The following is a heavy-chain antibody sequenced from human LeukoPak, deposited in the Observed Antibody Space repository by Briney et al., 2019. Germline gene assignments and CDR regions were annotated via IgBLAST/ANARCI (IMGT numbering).Heavy chain of an antibody. D-gene: IGHD3-22*01. CDR1: GGSISSSSYY. Sequence: SETLSLTCTVSGGSISSSSYYWGWIRQPPGKGLEWIGSIYYSGSTYYNPSLKSRVTISVDTSKNQFSLKLSSVTAADTAVYYCARDRSKIVVVSPFDYWGQGTLVTVSS. CDR2: IYYSGST. CDR3: ARDRSKIVVVSPFDY. V-gene: IGHV4-39*07. J-gene: IGHJ4*02.